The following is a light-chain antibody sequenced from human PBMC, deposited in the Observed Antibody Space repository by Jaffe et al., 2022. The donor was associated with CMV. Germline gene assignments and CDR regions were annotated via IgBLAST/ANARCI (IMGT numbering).Light chain of an antibody. CDR1: QDISRY. CDR3: LQHDDVPFT. J-gene: IGKJ3*01. CDR2: DAS. V-gene: IGKV1-33*01. Sequence: DIQMTQSPSSLSASVGDRVTIACQASQDISRYLKWYQQKAGKAPKLLIYDASNLDRGVPSRFSGSGSGTQFTFTISSLQPEDIATYYCLQHDDVPFTFGPGTKVDVK.